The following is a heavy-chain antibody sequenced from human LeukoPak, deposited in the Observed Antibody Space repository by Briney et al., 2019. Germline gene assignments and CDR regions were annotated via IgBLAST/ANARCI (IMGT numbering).Heavy chain of an antibody. D-gene: IGHD6-13*01. V-gene: IGHV3-53*01. Sequence: GGSLRLSCAASGFTVSSNYMSWVRQAPGKGLDWVSVIYTSGSTYYADSVKGRFTISRDNSKNTLYLQMNSLRAEDTAVYYCAKGLLSSSWYWGAFDIWGQGTMVTVSS. CDR1: GFTVSSNY. J-gene: IGHJ3*02. CDR2: IYTSGST. CDR3: AKGLLSSSWYWGAFDI.